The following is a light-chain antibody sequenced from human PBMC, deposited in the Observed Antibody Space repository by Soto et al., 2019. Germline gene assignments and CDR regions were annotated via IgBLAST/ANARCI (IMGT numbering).Light chain of an antibody. Sequence: SYELTQPPSVSVAPGKTARITCAGNNIGSKSVHWYQQKPGQAPTLVIYYDRDRPSGIPERFSGSNYGNTATLTISRVEAGDEADYYCQLWESGSAHRVLGGGNKLTV. J-gene: IGLJ2*01. V-gene: IGLV3-21*01. CDR1: NIGSKS. CDR3: QLWESGSAHRV. CDR2: YDR.